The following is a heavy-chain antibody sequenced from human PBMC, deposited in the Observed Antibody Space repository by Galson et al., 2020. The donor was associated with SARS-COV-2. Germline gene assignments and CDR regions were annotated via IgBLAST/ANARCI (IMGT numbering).Heavy chain of an antibody. CDR2: IHYSGGT. J-gene: IGHJ4*02. D-gene: IGHD5-12*01. Sequence: SETLSLTCTVSGGSMRTTDYFWGWIRQPPGKGMEWIGSIHYSGGTYYNPSLKSRATISVDTSKNQFSLSMNSVTAADTAVYYCARQEGYCGYDKIEYWGQGSLVTVSS. CDR3: ARQEGYCGYDKIEY. CDR1: GGSMRTTDYF. V-gene: IGHV4-39*01.